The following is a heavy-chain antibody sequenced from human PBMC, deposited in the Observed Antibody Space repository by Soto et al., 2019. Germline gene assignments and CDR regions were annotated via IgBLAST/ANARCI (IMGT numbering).Heavy chain of an antibody. J-gene: IGHJ6*02. V-gene: IGHV1-18*01. CDR3: ARDWGNCTGGSCYSDYYYYYGMDV. D-gene: IGHD2-15*01. CDR2: ISAYNGNT. Sequence: QVQLVQSGAEVKKPGASVKVSCKASGYTFPNYGISWVRQAPGQGLEWMGWISAYNGNTNYAQKLQGRVTMTTDTATYTAYXDXRCXRSDDTAVYYCARDWGNCTGGSCYSDYYYYYGMDVWGQGTTVTVSS. CDR1: GYTFPNYG.